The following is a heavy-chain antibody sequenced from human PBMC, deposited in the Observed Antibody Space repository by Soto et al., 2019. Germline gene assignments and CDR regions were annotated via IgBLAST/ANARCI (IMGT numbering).Heavy chain of an antibody. CDR2: ISGSGGST. CDR3: AKRGWELLHEDY. Sequence: EVQLLESGGGLVQPGGSLRLSCAASGFTFSSYAMSWVRQAPGKGLEWVSAISGSGGSTYYADSVKGWFTISRDNSKNTLYLQMNSLRAEDTAVYYCAKRGWELLHEDYWGQGTLVTVSS. CDR1: GFTFSSYA. J-gene: IGHJ4*02. D-gene: IGHD1-26*01. V-gene: IGHV3-23*01.